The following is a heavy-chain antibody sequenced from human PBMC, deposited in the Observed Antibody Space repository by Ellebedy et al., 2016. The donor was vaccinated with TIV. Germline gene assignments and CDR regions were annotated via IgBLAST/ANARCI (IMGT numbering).Heavy chain of an antibody. CDR2: ISYDGSNK. CDR1: GFTFSSYG. V-gene: IGHV3-30*18. Sequence: GESLKIPXAASGFTFSSYGMHWVRQAPGKGLEWVAVISYDGSNKYYADSVKGRFTISRDNSKNTLYLQMNSLRAEDTAVYYCAKDVEGEFDYWGQGTLVTVSS. D-gene: IGHD3-16*01. CDR3: AKDVEGEFDY. J-gene: IGHJ4*02.